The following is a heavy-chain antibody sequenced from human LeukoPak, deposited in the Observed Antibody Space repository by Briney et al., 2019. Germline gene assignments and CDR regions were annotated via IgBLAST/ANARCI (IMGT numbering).Heavy chain of an antibody. D-gene: IGHD3-10*01. Sequence: GSLRLSCAASGFTFSSYWMHWVRQAPGKGLVWVSRINSDGSSTSYADSVKGRFTISRDTAMNTLYLHMHSLREEDTADYYCTRGRGAYGWFDPWGQGTQVTVSS. CDR3: TRGRGAYGWFDP. CDR1: GFTFSSYW. J-gene: IGHJ5*02. V-gene: IGHV3-74*01. CDR2: INSDGSST.